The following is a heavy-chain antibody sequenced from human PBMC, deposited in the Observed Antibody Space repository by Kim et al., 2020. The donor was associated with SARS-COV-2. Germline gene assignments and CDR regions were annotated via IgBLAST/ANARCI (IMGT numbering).Heavy chain of an antibody. J-gene: IGHJ4*02. Sequence: VKGRFTIPRDNSQDTLYLQMNSLRAEDTAVYYWARDPRYQLWFGELSFDYWGQGTLVTVSS. D-gene: IGHD3-10*01. CDR3: ARDPRYQLWFGELSFDY. V-gene: IGHV3-30*07.